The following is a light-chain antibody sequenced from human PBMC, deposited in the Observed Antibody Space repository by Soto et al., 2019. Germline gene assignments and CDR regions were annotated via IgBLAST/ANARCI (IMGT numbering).Light chain of an antibody. Sequence: EIVLTQSPGTLSLSPGERATLSCRASQSVSSSYLAWYQQKPGQAPRLLIYGASSRATGIPDRFSGSGSGTDFTLTISRLEPEDFAVYYCQQYGSSPWWSFGQGPKVEIK. CDR2: GAS. V-gene: IGKV3-20*01. J-gene: IGKJ1*01. CDR1: QSVSSSY. CDR3: QQYGSSPWWS.